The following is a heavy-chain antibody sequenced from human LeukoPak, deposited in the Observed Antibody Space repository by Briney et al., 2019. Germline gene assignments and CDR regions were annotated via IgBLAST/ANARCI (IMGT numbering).Heavy chain of an antibody. CDR3: ARHQGGYYDSSGYYYLGAGPMDY. CDR1: GYSFTSYW. CDR2: TYPGDSDT. J-gene: IGHJ4*02. Sequence: GESLKISCKGSGYSFTSYWIGWVRQMPGKGLEWMGITYPGDSDTRYSPSFQGQVTISADKSISTGDLQWSSLKASDTAMYYCARHQGGYYDSSGYYYLGAGPMDYWGQGTLVTVSS. D-gene: IGHD3-22*01. V-gene: IGHV5-51*01.